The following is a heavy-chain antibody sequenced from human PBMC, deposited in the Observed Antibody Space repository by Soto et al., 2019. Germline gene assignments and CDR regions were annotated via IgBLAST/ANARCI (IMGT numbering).Heavy chain of an antibody. CDR2: INHSGRV. J-gene: IGHJ5*01. CDR1: GGSFSGHS. Sequence: SETLSLTCAVYGGSFSGHSWTWIRQSPGKGLEWIGDINHSGRVNYSPSLKSRVTISLDTSKNQFSLTLGAVTAADTAMYYCSTRAYDTNGYYRFDPWGQGTLVTVSS. CDR3: STRAYDTNGYYRFDP. D-gene: IGHD3-22*01. V-gene: IGHV4-34*01.